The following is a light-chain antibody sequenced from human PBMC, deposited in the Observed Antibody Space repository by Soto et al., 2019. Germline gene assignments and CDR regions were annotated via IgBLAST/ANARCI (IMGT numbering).Light chain of an antibody. CDR1: SGSVSTTNT. V-gene: IGLV8-61*01. J-gene: IGLJ1*01. CDR2: GTR. Sequence: QTVVTQESSFSVSPGGTVTLTFGLISGSVSTTNTSDWYQPTPGQAPRTLVYGTRTRSSGVPDRFSGSILGNKAAPTITGAQADDESDYSCALFVGDGISGFGAGT. CDR3: ALFVGDGISG.